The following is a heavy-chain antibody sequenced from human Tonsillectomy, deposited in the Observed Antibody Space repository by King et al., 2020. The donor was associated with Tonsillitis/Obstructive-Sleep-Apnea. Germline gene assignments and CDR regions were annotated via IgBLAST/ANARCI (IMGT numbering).Heavy chain of an antibody. Sequence: QLVQSGAEVKKPGASVKVSCEASGYTFTTYGIIWVRQAPGQGLEWMGWISAFNGNTNYAQNLQGRVTMTTDTSTSTAYMDLRSLRSDDTAVYYCARIAVAGHSYYYGMDVWGQGTTVTVSS. CDR3: ARIAVAGHSYYYGMDV. J-gene: IGHJ6*02. CDR2: ISAFNGNT. V-gene: IGHV1-18*01. D-gene: IGHD6-19*01. CDR1: GYTFTTYG.